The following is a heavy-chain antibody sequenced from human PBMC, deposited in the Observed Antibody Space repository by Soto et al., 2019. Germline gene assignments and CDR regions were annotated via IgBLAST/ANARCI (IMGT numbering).Heavy chain of an antibody. Sequence: QVQLVESGGGVVQPGRSLRLSCAASGFTFSSYAMHWVRQAPGKGLEWVAVISYDGSNKYYADSVKGRFTISRDNSENALYLQMNSLRSEDTAVYYCARAVAFKQLWWEEYYYGMDVWGQGTTVTVSS. J-gene: IGHJ6*01. V-gene: IGHV3-30-3*01. D-gene: IGHD5-18*01. CDR3: ARAVAFKQLWWEEYYYGMDV. CDR1: GFTFSSYA. CDR2: ISYDGSNK.